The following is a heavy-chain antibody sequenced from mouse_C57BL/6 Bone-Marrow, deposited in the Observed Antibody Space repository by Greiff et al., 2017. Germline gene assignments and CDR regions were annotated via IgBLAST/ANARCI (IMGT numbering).Heavy chain of an antibody. CDR2: IDPETGGT. D-gene: IGHD1-1*01. V-gene: IGHV1-15*01. CDR3: TRWYYGSSYDYFDY. Sequence: QVQLKQSGAELVRPGASVTLSCKASGYTFTDYEMHWVKQTPVHGLEWIGAIDPETGGTAYNQKFKGKAILTADKSSSTAYMELRSLTSEDSAVYYCTRWYYGSSYDYFDYGGQGTTLTVSA. CDR1: GYTFTDYE. J-gene: IGHJ2*01.